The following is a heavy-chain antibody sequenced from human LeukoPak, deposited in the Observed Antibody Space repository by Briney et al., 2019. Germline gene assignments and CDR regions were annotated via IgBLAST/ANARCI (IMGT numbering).Heavy chain of an antibody. J-gene: IGHJ4*02. Sequence: GGSLRLSCTASGFTFTSYFMNWVRQAPGKGLEWVSSISSSSFAIEYADSVKGRSTISRDNAKNSLYLQVNSLRAEDAAVYYCARGVYYLDYWGQGTLVTVSS. CDR3: ARGVYYLDY. V-gene: IGHV3-21*01. CDR2: ISSSSFAI. CDR1: GFTFTSYF.